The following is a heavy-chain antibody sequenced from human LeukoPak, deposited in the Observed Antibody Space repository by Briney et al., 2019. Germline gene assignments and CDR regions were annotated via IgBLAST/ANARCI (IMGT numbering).Heavy chain of an antibody. CDR3: TAYEILTGYVDY. CDR2: VNPNSGNT. CDR1: GYTFTSYD. D-gene: IGHD3-9*01. Sequence: ASVKVSCKASGYTFTSYDINWIRQATGQVLEWMGWVNPNSGNTGSAQRFQGRVTMTRDTSISTAYMELSSLTSEDFFFKQKTAYEILTGYVDYWGQGTLVTVSS. V-gene: IGHV1-8*01. J-gene: IGHJ4*02.